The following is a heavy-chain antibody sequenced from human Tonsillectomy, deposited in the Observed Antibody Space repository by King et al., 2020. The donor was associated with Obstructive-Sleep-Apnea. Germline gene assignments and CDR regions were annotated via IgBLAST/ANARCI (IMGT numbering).Heavy chain of an antibody. D-gene: IGHD2-15*01. CDR2: ISGGGGST. CDR3: AKSGVRGYCSGGSCYSGY. CDR1: GFTFSSYA. J-gene: IGHJ4*02. Sequence: VQLVESGGGLVQPGGSLRLSCAASGFTFSSYAMSWVRQAPGKGLEWVSAISGGGGSTYYADSVKGRFTISRDNSKNTLYLQMNSLRAEDTAVYYCAKSGVRGYCSGGSCYSGYWGQGTLVTVSS. V-gene: IGHV3-23*04.